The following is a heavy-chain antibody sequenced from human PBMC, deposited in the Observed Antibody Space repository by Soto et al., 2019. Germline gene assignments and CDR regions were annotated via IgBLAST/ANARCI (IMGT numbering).Heavy chain of an antibody. CDR2: ISYDGSNK. D-gene: IGHD2-15*01. CDR1: GFTFSSYG. J-gene: IGHJ3*02. CDR3: ARGYCSGGSCYSDAFDI. V-gene: IGHV3-30*03. Sequence: HPGGSLRLSCAASGFTFSSYGMHWVRQAPGKGLEWVAVISYDGSNKYYADSVKGRFTISRDNSKNTLYLQMNSLRAEDTAVYYCARGYCSGGSCYSDAFDIWGQGTMVTVSS.